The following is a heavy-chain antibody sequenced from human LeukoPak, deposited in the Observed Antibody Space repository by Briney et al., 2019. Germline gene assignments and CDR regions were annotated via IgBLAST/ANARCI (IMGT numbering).Heavy chain of an antibody. CDR3: ASSIVYCSSTSCYFN. CDR2: INPNSGGT. CDR1: GYTFSGYY. D-gene: IGHD2-2*01. J-gene: IGHJ4*02. Sequence: ASVKVSCKASGYTFSGYYMHWVRQAPGQGLEWMGWINPNSGGTNYAQKFQGRVTMTRDTSISTAYMELSRLRSDDTAVYYCASSIVYCSSTSCYFNWGQGTLVTVSS. V-gene: IGHV1-2*02.